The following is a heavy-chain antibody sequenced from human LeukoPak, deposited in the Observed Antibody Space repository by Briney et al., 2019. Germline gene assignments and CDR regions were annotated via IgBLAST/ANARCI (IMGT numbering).Heavy chain of an antibody. Sequence: AGGSLRLSCAVSGFTFSSYAMRWVRQAPGEGLEWVAGISAGGDTTYTADSVRGRFTISRDNSNNTLYLQMNILTAEDTAVYYCAAISYSGTWPVGYWGQGILVTVTA. V-gene: IGHV3-23*01. J-gene: IGHJ4*02. CDR3: AAISYSGTWPVGY. D-gene: IGHD6-25*01. CDR2: ISAGGDTT. CDR1: GFTFSSYA.